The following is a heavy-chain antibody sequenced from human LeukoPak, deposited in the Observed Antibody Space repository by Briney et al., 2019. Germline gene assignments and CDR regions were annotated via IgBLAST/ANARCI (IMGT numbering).Heavy chain of an antibody. Sequence: GASVKVSCKASGGTFSSYAISWVRQAPRQGLEWMGRIIPILGIANYAQKFQGRVTITADKSTSTAYMELSSLRSEDTAVYYCARASSSSGYYYNFDYWGQGTLVTVSS. CDR2: IIPILGIA. CDR3: ARASSSSGYYYNFDY. CDR1: GGTFSSYA. J-gene: IGHJ4*02. D-gene: IGHD3-22*01. V-gene: IGHV1-69*04.